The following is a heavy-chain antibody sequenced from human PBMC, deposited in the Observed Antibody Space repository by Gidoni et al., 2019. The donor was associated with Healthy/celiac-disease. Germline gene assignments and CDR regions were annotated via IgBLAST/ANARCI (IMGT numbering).Heavy chain of an antibody. CDR2: IWYDGSNK. D-gene: IGHD3-16*01. CDR3: ARDPHGDYEHAFDI. CDR1: GFTFSSYG. J-gene: IGHJ3*02. Sequence: QVQPVESGGGVVQPGRSLRLYCAASGFTFSSYGIHWVRQAPGKGLECVAVIWYDGSNKYYADSVKGRFTISRDNSKNTLYLQMNSLRAEDTAVYYCARDPHGDYEHAFDIWGQGTMVTVSS. V-gene: IGHV3-33*01.